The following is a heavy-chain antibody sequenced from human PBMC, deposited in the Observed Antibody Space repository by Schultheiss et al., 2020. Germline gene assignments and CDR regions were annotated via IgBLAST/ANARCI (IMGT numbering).Heavy chain of an antibody. CDR3: ARALLSPYSSGWPFDY. CDR2: IKQDGSEK. Sequence: GGSLRLSCAASGFTVSSNEMSWVRQAPGKELEWVANIKQDGSEKYYVDSVKGRFTISRDNAKNSLYLQMNSLRAEDTAVYYCARALLSPYSSGWPFDYWGQGTLVTVSS. D-gene: IGHD6-19*01. V-gene: IGHV3-7*03. CDR1: GFTVSSNE. J-gene: IGHJ4*02.